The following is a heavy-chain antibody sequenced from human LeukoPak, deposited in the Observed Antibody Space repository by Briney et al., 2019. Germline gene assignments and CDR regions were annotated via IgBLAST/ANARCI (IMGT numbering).Heavy chain of an antibody. Sequence: GGSLRLSCAASGFTFSSYAMSWVRQAPGKGLEWVSAISGSGGSTYYADYVKGRFTISRDNSKNTLYLQMNSLRAEDTAVYYCAKDDYDILTGYYLVSMDVWGQGTTVTVSS. CDR1: GFTFSSYA. D-gene: IGHD3-9*01. CDR3: AKDDYDILTGYYLVSMDV. J-gene: IGHJ6*02. CDR2: ISGSGGST. V-gene: IGHV3-23*01.